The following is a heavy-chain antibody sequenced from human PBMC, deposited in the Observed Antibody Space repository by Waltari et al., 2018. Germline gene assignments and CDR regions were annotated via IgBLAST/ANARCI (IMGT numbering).Heavy chain of an antibody. CDR1: GFTFSTLW. Sequence: EVQLVESGGGLVQPGGSLRLSCAASGFTFSTLWMHWVRQAPGKGLVWVSRISGDAKSRTYADSVKGRFTISRDNAKNTLHLQMNSLRAEDTAVYYCAGGWDSSGRDYWGQGTLVTVSS. D-gene: IGHD3-22*01. CDR3: AGGWDSSGRDY. V-gene: IGHV3-74*01. J-gene: IGHJ4*02. CDR2: ISGDAKSR.